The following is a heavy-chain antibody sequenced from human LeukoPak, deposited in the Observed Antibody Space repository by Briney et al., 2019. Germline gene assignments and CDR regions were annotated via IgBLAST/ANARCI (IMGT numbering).Heavy chain of an antibody. D-gene: IGHD1-26*01. CDR3: TTDGEPYYYYALDV. CDR1: GFTFSNAW. Sequence: KPGGSLRLSCAASGFTFSNAWMSWVRQAPGKGLEWVGRIKSKTDGGTTDYAAPVKGRFTISGDDSKNTLYLQMNSLKIEDTAVYYCTTDGEPYYYYALDVWGLGTTVTVSS. CDR2: IKSKTDGGTT. V-gene: IGHV3-15*01. J-gene: IGHJ6*02.